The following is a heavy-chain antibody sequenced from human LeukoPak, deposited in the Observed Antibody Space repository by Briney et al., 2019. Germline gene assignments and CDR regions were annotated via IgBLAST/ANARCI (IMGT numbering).Heavy chain of an antibody. CDR2: ISGGGGTT. J-gene: IGHJ3*02. D-gene: IGHD2-2*01. Sequence: GGSLRLSCAASGFTFSRYAMSWFRQAPDKGLEWVSGISGGGGTTYHADAVKGRFTISRDNSKSTLSLLMTSLRAEDTAVYYCAKAATYSTTWPIWGQGTVVTVSS. V-gene: IGHV3-23*01. CDR1: GFTFSRYA. CDR3: AKAATYSTTWPI.